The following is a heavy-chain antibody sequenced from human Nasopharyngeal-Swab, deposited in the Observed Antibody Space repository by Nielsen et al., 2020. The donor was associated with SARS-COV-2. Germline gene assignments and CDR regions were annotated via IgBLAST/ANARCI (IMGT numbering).Heavy chain of an antibody. J-gene: IGHJ5*02. CDR2: IIPIFGTA. D-gene: IGHD3-9*01. CDR1: GGTFSSYA. CDR3: ARDNNDTLTGYYLNWFDP. V-gene: IGHV1-69*13. Sequence: SVKVSCKASGGTFSSYAISWVRQAPGQGLEWMGGIIPIFGTANYAQKFQGRVTITADESTSTAYMELSSLRSEDTAVYYCARDNNDTLTGYYLNWFDPWGQGTLVTVSS.